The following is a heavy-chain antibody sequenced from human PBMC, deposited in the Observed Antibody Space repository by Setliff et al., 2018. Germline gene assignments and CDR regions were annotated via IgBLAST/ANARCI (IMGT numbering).Heavy chain of an antibody. V-gene: IGHV4-34*01. Sequence: SETLSLTCDIKGGAVSGFYWSWIRQTPGKDLEWIGEISHNGRVSSSPSLKSRVTISVDRAKNHFSLKLTSVTAADTAMYYCARSRYYDSSGNNYGLDYWGQGTLVTVPQ. D-gene: IGHD3-22*01. CDR2: ISHNGRV. J-gene: IGHJ4*02. CDR1: GGAVSGFY. CDR3: ARSRYYDSSGNNYGLDY.